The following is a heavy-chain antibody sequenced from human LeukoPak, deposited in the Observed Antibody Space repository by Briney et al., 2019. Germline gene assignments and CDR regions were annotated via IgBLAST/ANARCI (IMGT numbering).Heavy chain of an antibody. V-gene: IGHV4/OR15-8*02. J-gene: IGHJ4*02. CDR2: VYHSDYF. CDR3: ARQAPPNQYSSSWYGRYFDY. CDR1: GGAVTGYW. D-gene: IGHD6-13*01. Sequence: SGTLSLTCGVSGGAVTGYWWSWVRQPPGKGLEWIGEVYHSDYFHYNTSLKGRITISTDTSENKLSLRLTSVTAADTAVYYCARQAPPNQYSSSWYGRYFDYWGQGTLVTVSS.